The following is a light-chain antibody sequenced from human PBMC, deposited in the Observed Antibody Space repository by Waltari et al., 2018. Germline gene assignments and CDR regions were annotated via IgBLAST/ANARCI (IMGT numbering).Light chain of an antibody. CDR1: ASVINS. CDR3: QQYKNWPPLT. V-gene: IGKV3-15*01. J-gene: IGKJ4*01. Sequence: EIVMTQSPATLSVSPGERAPLSCRASASVINSLAWYQQRPGHAPRLLFYDASTRATGIPARFSGSGSGTEFTLTISSLQSEDFAVYYCQQYKNWPPLTFGGGTKVEIK. CDR2: DAS.